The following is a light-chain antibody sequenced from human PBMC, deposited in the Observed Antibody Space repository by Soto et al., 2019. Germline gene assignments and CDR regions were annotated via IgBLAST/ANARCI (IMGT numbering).Light chain of an antibody. Sequence: EIVLTQSPGTLSLSPGERATLSCRASQSVRSSYLAWYQQKPGQAPRLLIFGASSRATGIPDRFSGSGSGTDFTLTISRLEPEEFAVYYCQQYGSSPDTFGQGTKLEIK. J-gene: IGKJ2*01. CDR3: QQYGSSPDT. V-gene: IGKV3-20*01. CDR1: QSVRSSY. CDR2: GAS.